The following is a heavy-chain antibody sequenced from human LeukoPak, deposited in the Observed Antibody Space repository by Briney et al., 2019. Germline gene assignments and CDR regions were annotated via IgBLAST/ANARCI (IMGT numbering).Heavy chain of an antibody. CDR3: ARVYYYDSSGYYGEIDY. Sequence: GSSVKVSCKASGCTFSSYAISWVRQAPGQGLEWMGGIIPIFGTANYAQKFQGRVTITADESMSTAYMELSSLRSEDTAVYYCARVYYYDSSGYYGEIDYWGQGTLVTVSS. J-gene: IGHJ4*02. V-gene: IGHV1-69*01. CDR1: GCTFSSYA. CDR2: IIPIFGTA. D-gene: IGHD3-22*01.